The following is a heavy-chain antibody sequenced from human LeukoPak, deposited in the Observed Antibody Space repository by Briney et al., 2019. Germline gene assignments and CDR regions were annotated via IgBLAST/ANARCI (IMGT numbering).Heavy chain of an antibody. D-gene: IGHD6-13*01. CDR3: ARTYSSSWYWFDP. V-gene: IGHV5-10-1*01. Sequence: GESLRISCTGSGYSFTSYWISWVRQMPGKGLEWMGRIDPSDSYTNYSPSFQGHVTISADKSISTAYLQWSSLKASDTAMYYCARTYSSSWYWFDPWGEGTLVTVSS. CDR2: IDPSDSYT. CDR1: GYSFTSYW. J-gene: IGHJ5*02.